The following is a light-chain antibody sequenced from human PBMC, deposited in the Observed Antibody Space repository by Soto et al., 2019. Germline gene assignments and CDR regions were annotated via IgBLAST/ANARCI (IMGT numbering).Light chain of an antibody. V-gene: IGKV3-11*01. CDR1: QSVSNY. Sequence: EIVLTQSPATLSLSPGERVTLSCRASQSVSNYLAWYQQKPGQAPRLLISEASNRATGIAARFSGSGSGTDFTLTISSLEPEDFAVYYCQQRYDSWTFGQGTKVAIK. CDR2: EAS. J-gene: IGKJ1*01. CDR3: QQRYDSWT.